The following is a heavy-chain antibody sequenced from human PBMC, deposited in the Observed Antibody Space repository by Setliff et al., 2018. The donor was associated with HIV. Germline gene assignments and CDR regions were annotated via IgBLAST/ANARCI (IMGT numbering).Heavy chain of an antibody. CDR1: GGSINSGTYY. Sequence: SETLSLTCTVSGGSINSGTYYWSWIRQPTGKGLAWIGYYYITGDTNYNPSLQSRVSISVDTSKNQFSLKLNSVTAADTAVYYCARVWSCGTCTSDSFDLWGHGTLVTVSS. V-gene: IGHV4-61*09. CDR2: YYITGDT. D-gene: IGHD2-15*01. CDR3: ARVWSCGTCTSDSFDL. J-gene: IGHJ3*01.